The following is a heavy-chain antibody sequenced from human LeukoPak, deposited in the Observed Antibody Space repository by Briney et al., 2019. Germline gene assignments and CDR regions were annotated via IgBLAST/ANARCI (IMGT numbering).Heavy chain of an antibody. CDR2: IYYSGST. CDR3: ARGGDYGDYEPFDY. J-gene: IGHJ4*02. Sequence: SETLSLTCTVSGGSISSGDYYWSWLRQPPGKGLEWIGYIYYSGSTYYNPSLKSRVTISVDTSKNQFSLKLSSVTAADTAVYYCARGGDYGDYEPFDYWGQGTLVTVSS. D-gene: IGHD4-17*01. V-gene: IGHV4-30-4*01. CDR1: GGSISSGDYY.